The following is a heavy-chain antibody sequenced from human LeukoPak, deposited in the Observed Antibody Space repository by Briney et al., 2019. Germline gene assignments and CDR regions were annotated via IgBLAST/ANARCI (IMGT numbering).Heavy chain of an antibody. J-gene: IGHJ4*02. V-gene: IGHV4-61*01. Sequence: SETLSLTCTVSGGSVSSGSYYWSWIRQPPGKGLEWIGYIYYSGSTNYNPSLKSRVTISVDTSKNQFSLKLSSVTAADTAVYYCARASRVRGVPLDYWGQGTVVTVSS. CDR3: ARASRVRGVPLDY. CDR1: GGSVSSGSYY. CDR2: IYYSGST. D-gene: IGHD3-10*01.